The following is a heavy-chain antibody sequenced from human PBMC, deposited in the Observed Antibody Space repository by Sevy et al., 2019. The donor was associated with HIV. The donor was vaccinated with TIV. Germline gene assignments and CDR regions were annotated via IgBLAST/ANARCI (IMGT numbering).Heavy chain of an antibody. CDR2: ISSSSSYI. Sequence: GGSLRLSCAASGFTFSSYSMNWVRQAPGKGLEWVSSISSSSSYIYYADSVKGRFTIYRDNAKNSLYLQMNSLRAEDTAVYYCASLPHTQLWSYDAFDIWGQGTMVTVSS. CDR1: GFTFSSYS. J-gene: IGHJ3*02. CDR3: ASLPHTQLWSYDAFDI. D-gene: IGHD5-18*01. V-gene: IGHV3-21*01.